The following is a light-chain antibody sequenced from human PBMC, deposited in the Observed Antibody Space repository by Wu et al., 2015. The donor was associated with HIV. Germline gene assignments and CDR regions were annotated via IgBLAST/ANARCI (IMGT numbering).Light chain of an antibody. CDR3: QQYYNYPRT. CDR1: QDISSY. CDR2: AAS. V-gene: IGKV1-8*01. J-gene: IGKJ1*01. Sequence: AIRMTQSPSSLSASTGDRVTMTCRASQDISSYLAWYQQKPGKAPKLLIYAASTLQSGVPSRFSGSGSGTNFTLNISRLQSEDFAIYSCQQYYNYPRTFGQGTKVEIK.